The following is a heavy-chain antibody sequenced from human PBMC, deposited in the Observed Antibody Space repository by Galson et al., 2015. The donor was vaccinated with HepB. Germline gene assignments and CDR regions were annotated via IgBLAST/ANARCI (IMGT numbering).Heavy chain of an antibody. CDR3: ATPTIVLPSTGVRLDAFDI. CDR2: IIPIFGRR. V-gene: IGHV1-69*13. D-gene: IGHD4/OR15-4a*01. Sequence: SVQVSCKASGGTFSHFVISWVRQAPGQGLEWMAGIIPIFGRREYAEKFQGRVTLIADETTSTAYMELSNLSSNDTAVYFCATPTIVLPSTGVRLDAFDIWGQGTVVVVSS. J-gene: IGHJ3*02. CDR1: GGTFSHFV.